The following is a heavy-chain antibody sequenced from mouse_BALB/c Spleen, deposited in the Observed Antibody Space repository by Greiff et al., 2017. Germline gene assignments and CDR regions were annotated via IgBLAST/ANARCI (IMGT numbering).Heavy chain of an antibody. CDR3: ALYGNFDY. CDR1: GYTFTSYW. Sequence: DLVKPGASVKLSCKASGYTFTSYWINWIKQRPGQGLAWIGRIAPGSGSTYYNEMFKGKATLTVDTSSSTAYIQLSSLSSEDSAVYFCALYGNFDYWGQGTTLTVSS. J-gene: IGHJ2*01. V-gene: IGHV1S41*01. CDR2: IAPGSGST. D-gene: IGHD2-1*01.